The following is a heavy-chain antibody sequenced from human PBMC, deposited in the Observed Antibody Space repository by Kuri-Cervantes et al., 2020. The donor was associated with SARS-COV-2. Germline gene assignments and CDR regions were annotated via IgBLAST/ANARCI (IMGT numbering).Heavy chain of an antibody. CDR3: ASIVTGDSSGYY. V-gene: IGHV3-53*01. CDR1: GFTVSSNY. CDR2: IYSGGST. Sequence: GGSLRLSCAASGFTVSSNYMSWVRQAPGKGPEWVSVIYSGGSTYYADSVKGRFTISRDNSKNTLYLQMNSLRAEDTAVYYCASIVTGDSSGYYWGQGTLVTVSS. J-gene: IGHJ4*02. D-gene: IGHD3-22*01.